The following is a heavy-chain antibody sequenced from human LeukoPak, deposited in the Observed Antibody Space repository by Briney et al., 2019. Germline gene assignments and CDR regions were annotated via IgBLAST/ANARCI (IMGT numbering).Heavy chain of an antibody. Sequence: GGSLRLSCAASGFTFSTYSMNWVRQAPGKGLEWVSSITPSGSYIYYATSVKGRFTISRDNAKNSLYLQMNSLRAEDTAVYYCARALNPLPGTYYFDYWGQGTLVTVSS. D-gene: IGHD2-15*01. J-gene: IGHJ4*02. V-gene: IGHV3-21*01. CDR3: ARALNPLPGTYYFDY. CDR1: GFTFSTYS. CDR2: ITPSGSYI.